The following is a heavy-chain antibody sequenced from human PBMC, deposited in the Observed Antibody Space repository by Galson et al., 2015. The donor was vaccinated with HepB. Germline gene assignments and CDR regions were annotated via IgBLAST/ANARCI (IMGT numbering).Heavy chain of an antibody. Sequence: SLRLSCAASGFTFSSYAMHWVRQAPGKGLEYVSAISSNGGSTYYANSVKGRFTISRDNSKNTLYLQMGSLRAEDMAVYYCARALRGAGRYDYWGQGTLVT. CDR3: ARALRGAGRYDY. CDR2: ISSNGGST. CDR1: GFTFSSYA. V-gene: IGHV3-64*01. D-gene: IGHD3-10*01. J-gene: IGHJ4*02.